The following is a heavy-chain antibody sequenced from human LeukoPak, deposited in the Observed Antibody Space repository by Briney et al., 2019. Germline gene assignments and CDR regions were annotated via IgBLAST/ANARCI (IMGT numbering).Heavy chain of an antibody. J-gene: IGHJ4*02. Sequence: GESLKISCKGSGYSFTTYWIGWVRQMPGKGLEWTGIIYPGDSDTRYSPSFQGQVTISADKSISTAYLQWSSLEASDTAMYYCTSGPRIVYFAYWGQGTLVTVSS. D-gene: IGHD1-26*01. CDR2: IYPGDSDT. V-gene: IGHV5-51*01. CDR3: TSGPRIVYFAY. CDR1: GYSFTTYW.